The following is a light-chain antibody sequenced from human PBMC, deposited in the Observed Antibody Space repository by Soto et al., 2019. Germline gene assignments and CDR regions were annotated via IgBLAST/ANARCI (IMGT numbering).Light chain of an antibody. V-gene: IGLV1-40*01. CDR3: QSYDSSLSASV. CDR2: ANN. Sequence: QSVLTQPPSVSGAPGQRVTISCTGSSSNIGAGYDVHWYLQLPGTAPKLPIYANNQRPSGVPDRFSGSRSGTSAPLAVTGLQPDDEAYYYCQSYDSSLSASVFGTGTKVTVL. CDR1: SSNIGAGYD. J-gene: IGLJ1*01.